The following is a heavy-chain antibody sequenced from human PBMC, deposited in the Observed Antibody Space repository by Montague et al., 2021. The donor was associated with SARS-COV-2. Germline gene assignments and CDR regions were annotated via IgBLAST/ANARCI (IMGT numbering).Heavy chain of an antibody. CDR3: ARVGRSCGSGNYDGMDV. V-gene: IGHV4-4*02. CDR1: GGSITVSYC. Sequence: SETLSLTCTVSGGSITVSYCCSWVRQSPGRGLEWIGESCHTGSTTYNPSLSSRVAISLDKSNRHFSLRMTSVTAADTAVYYCARVGRSCGSGNYDGMDVWGQGTTVTVSS. J-gene: IGHJ6*02. CDR2: SCHTGST. D-gene: IGHD3-10*01.